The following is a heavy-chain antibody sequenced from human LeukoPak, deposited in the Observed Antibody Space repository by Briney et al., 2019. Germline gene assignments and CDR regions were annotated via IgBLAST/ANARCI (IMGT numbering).Heavy chain of an antibody. V-gene: IGHV1-2*02. CDR2: INPNSGGT. CDR3: AREDYDFWSGYYTASTNNWFDP. J-gene: IGHJ5*02. CDR1: GGTFSSYA. Sequence: ASVKVSCKAAGGTFSSYAISWVRQAPGQGLEWMGRINPNSGGTNYAQKFQGRVTMTRDTSISTAYMELSRLRSDDTAVYYCAREDYDFWSGYYTASTNNWFDPWGQGTLVTVSS. D-gene: IGHD3-3*01.